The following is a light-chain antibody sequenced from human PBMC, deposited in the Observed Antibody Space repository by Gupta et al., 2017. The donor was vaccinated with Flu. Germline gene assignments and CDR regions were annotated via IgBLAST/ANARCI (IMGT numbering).Light chain of an antibody. CDR1: QTVASY. Sequence: PATLSWSPGERATLSCRASQTVASYLAGYQQKPGQAPRLLISDASNRATAIPARGSGSGSGTDFTLTISSLQPEDFALYYCPQRISWTITFGQGTQLEIK. CDR3: PQRISWTIT. V-gene: IGKV3-11*01. CDR2: DAS. J-gene: IGKJ5*01.